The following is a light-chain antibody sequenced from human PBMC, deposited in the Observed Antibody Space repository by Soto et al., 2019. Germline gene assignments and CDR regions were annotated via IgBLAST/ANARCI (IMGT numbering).Light chain of an antibody. V-gene: IGLV2-14*01. CDR2: EVT. J-gene: IGLJ1*01. Sequence: QSALTQPASVSGSPGQSITISCTGTSSDVGGFNYVSWYHHHPDKAPKLILYEVTNRPSGVSARFSGSKSGNTASLTVSGLQAEDEADYYCSSKRSSDTLYVFGTGTKLTVL. CDR1: SSDVGGFNY. CDR3: SSKRSSDTLYV.